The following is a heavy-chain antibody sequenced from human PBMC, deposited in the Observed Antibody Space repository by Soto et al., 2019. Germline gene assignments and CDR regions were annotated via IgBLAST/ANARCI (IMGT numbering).Heavy chain of an antibody. CDR3: ARVGWRDFWSGYYFDY. CDR2: IYYSGST. Sequence: SETLSLTCTVSGGSISSYYWSWIRQPPGKGLEWIGYIYYSGSTNYNPSLKSRVTISVDTSKNQFSLKLSSVTAADTAVYYCARVGWRDFWSGYYFDYWGQGTLVTVSS. J-gene: IGHJ4*02. CDR1: GGSISSYY. D-gene: IGHD3-3*01. V-gene: IGHV4-59*01.